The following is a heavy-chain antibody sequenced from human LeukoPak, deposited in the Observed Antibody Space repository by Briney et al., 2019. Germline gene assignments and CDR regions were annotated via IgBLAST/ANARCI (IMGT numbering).Heavy chain of an antibody. CDR1: GFPFSTFW. V-gene: IGHV3-7*01. CDR2: KIQDGSGR. J-gene: IGHJ3*01. D-gene: IGHD3-16*01. Sequence: GGSLSLSCAASGFPFSTFWEAWARHAPGGGLVWVANKIQDGSGRCYVDTVKGRFTISRDNANSSLFLQMNSLKAEDTAVYYCAREGARTISHAFDVWGQGTMVTVSS. CDR3: AREGARTISHAFDV.